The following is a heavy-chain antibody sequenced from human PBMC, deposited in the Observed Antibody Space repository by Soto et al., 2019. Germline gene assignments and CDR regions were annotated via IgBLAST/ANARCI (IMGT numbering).Heavy chain of an antibody. J-gene: IGHJ4*02. CDR3: ARESVEMATMSSGHTDY. V-gene: IGHV4-4*02. D-gene: IGHD5-12*01. Sequence: QVQLQESGPGLVKPSGTLSLTCAVSGGSISSSNWWSWVRQPPGKGLEWIGEIYHSGSTNYNPSLKSRVTISADKSKNQFSLKLSSVTAADTAVYYCARESVEMATMSSGHTDYWGQGTLVTVSS. CDR2: IYHSGST. CDR1: GGSISSSNW.